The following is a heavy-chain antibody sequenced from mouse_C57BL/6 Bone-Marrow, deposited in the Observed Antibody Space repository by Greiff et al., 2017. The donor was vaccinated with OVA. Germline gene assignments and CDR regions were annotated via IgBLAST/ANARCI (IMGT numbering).Heavy chain of an antibody. CDR2: ILPSIGRT. CDR1: DSEVFPIAY. CDR3: ARMGGTGYAMDY. V-gene: IGHV15-2*01. J-gene: IGHJ4*01. Sequence: VQLQQSGSELRSPGSSVKLSCKDFDSEVFPIAYMSWVRQKPGHGFEWIGGILPSIGRTIYGEKFEDKATLDADTLSNTAYLELNSLTSEDSAIYYCARMGGTGYAMDYWGQGTSVTVSS. D-gene: IGHD4-1*01.